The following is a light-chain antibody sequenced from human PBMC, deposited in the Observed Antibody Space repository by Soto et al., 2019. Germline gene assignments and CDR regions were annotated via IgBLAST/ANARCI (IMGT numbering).Light chain of an antibody. Sequence: QSVLTQPPSASGTPGQRVTISCSGSSSNIGSNYVYWYQQLPGTAPKLLIYSNNQRPSGVPDRFSGSKSGTSASLAISGLRSEDEADYYCCSYAGSRGLVFGGGTKLTVL. CDR1: SSNIGSNY. CDR3: CSYAGSRGLV. V-gene: IGLV1-47*02. J-gene: IGLJ2*01. CDR2: SNN.